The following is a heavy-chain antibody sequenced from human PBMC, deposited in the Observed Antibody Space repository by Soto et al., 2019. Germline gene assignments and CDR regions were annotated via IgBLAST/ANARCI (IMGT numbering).Heavy chain of an antibody. CDR3: ARGGVYYDFWSGKTDYYYYGMDV. Sequence: SVKVSCKASGGTFSSYAISWVRQAPGQGLEWKGGIITIFGTANYAQKFQGRVTITADESTSTAYMELSSLRSEDTAVYYCARGGVYYDFWSGKTDYYYYGMDVWGQGTTVTVSS. CDR2: IITIFGTA. CDR1: GGTFSSYA. V-gene: IGHV1-69*13. J-gene: IGHJ6*02. D-gene: IGHD3-3*01.